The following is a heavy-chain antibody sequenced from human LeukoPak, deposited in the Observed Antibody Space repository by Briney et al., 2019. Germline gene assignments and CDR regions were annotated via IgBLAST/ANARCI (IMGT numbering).Heavy chain of an antibody. J-gene: IGHJ4*02. CDR3: ARDESGYSSE. V-gene: IGHV3-64*01. CDR1: GFTFSTYA. D-gene: IGHD6-19*01. CDR2: ITSDGGTT. Sequence: GGSLRLSCAASGFTFSTYAMHWVRQAPGKGLEHVSSITSDGGTTYYANSVKGRFTISRDNSKNTLYLQMGSLRDEDMSVYYCARDESGYSSEWGQGILVTVSS.